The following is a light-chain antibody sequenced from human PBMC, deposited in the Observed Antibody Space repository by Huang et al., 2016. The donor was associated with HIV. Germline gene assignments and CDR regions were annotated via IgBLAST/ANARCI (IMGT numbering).Light chain of an antibody. Sequence: DIVMTQSPDSLAVSLGEWATINCKSSQTVLYSSNNKNYLAWYQQKPGQPPKLLIYWATTRESGVPDRLSGSGSGTDLTLTISSLQAEDVAVYYCQQYYSTPRTFGQGTKVEIK. V-gene: IGKV4-1*01. CDR3: QQYYSTPRT. CDR1: QTVLYSSNNKNY. CDR2: WAT. J-gene: IGKJ1*01.